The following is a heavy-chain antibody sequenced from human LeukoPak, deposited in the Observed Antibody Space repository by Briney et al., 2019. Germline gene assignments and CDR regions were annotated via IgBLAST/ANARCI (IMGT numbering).Heavy chain of an antibody. CDR1: GFTFSSYT. CDR2: ISGSGGST. V-gene: IGHV3-23*01. Sequence: GGSLRLSCAASGFTFSSYTMSWVRQAPGKGLEWVSAISGSGGSTYYADSVKGRFTISRDNSKNTLYLQMNSLRAEDTAVYYCAKFRGYSGTNRYYFDYWGQGTLVTVSS. J-gene: IGHJ4*02. CDR3: AKFRGYSGTNRYYFDY. D-gene: IGHD1-26*01.